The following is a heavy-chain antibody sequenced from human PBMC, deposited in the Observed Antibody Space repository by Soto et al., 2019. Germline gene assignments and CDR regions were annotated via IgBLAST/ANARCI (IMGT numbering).Heavy chain of an antibody. CDR2: ISYSGST. CDR3: ASTGYCTSSSCPHGYYMDV. V-gene: IGHV4-39*01. J-gene: IGHJ6*03. Sequence: SETLSLTCTLSGGSISNSNYYWGWIRQPPGKGLEWIGSISYSGSTYYKPSLKIRGAISVDTSKIQFSLKLRSVTAADTAVYYCASTGYCTSSSCPHGYYMDVWGKGTTVTVSS. CDR1: GGSISNSNYY. D-gene: IGHD2-2*01.